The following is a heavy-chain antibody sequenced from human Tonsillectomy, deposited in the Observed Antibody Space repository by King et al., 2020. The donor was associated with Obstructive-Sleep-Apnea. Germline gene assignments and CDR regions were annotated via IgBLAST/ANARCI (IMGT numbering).Heavy chain of an antibody. CDR3: ARNNQEPLFSGSDYNLYHYYGMDI. J-gene: IGHJ6*02. CDR1: GGSFSGYY. CDR2: INHSGST. V-gene: IGHV4-34*01. Sequence: VQLQQWGAGLLKPSETLSLTCAVYGGSFSGYYWSWIRQPPGKGLEWIGEINHSGSTNYNPSLKSRVTISVDTSKNQFSLKLSSVTAADTAVYYCARNNQEPLFSGSDYNLYHYYGMDIWGQGTTVTVSS. D-gene: IGHD3-10*02.